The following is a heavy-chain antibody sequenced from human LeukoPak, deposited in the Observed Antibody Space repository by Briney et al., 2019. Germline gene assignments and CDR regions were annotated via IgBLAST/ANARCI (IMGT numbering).Heavy chain of an antibody. Sequence: GASLRLPCAAPGFTFSSYAMNWVRQAPGKGLEWVSTISGSGGSTYYVDSVKGRFTISRDNSKNTLYLQMNSLRAEDTALYYCAKDQRGYFDYWGQGTLVTVSS. V-gene: IGHV3-23*01. CDR3: AKDQRGYFDY. CDR2: ISGSGGST. D-gene: IGHD3-16*01. CDR1: GFTFSSYA. J-gene: IGHJ4*02.